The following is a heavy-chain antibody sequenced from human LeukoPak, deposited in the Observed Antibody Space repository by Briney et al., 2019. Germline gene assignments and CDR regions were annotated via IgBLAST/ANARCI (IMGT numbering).Heavy chain of an antibody. V-gene: IGHV4-4*07. Sequence: SETLSLTCTVSGGSISSYYWSWIRQPAGKGLEWIGRIYTSGSTNYNPSLKSRVTMSVDTSKNQFSLQLSSVTAAETAVYYCARDDFTRYYSGGSCYFDAFDIWGQGTMVTVSS. CDR1: GGSISSYY. D-gene: IGHD2-15*01. CDR2: IYTSGST. CDR3: ARDDFTRYYSGGSCYFDAFDI. J-gene: IGHJ3*02.